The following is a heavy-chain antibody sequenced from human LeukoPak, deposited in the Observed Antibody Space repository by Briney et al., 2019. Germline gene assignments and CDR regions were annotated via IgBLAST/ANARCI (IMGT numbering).Heavy chain of an antibody. Sequence: GGSLRLSCAVSGFTLSSYWMHWVRQAPGKGLVWVSRIDSDGSTTDYADSVKGRFTISRDNANNTLYLQMNSLRAEDAGVYYCARGLTLLGYCSSTSCLMNYWGQRTLVTVSS. CDR3: ARGLTLLGYCSSTSCLMNY. J-gene: IGHJ4*02. D-gene: IGHD2-2*01. CDR1: GFTLSSYW. CDR2: IDSDGSTT. V-gene: IGHV3-74*01.